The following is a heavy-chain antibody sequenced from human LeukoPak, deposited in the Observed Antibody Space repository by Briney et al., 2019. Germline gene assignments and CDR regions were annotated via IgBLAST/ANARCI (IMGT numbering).Heavy chain of an antibody. CDR2: ISGSGGST. Sequence: GGSLRLSCAASGFTFSSYTMSWVRQAPGKGLEWVSTISGSGGSTYYADSVKGRFTISGDNSKKMLYLQMNSLRAEDTAVYYCAKDEIDYWGQGTLVTVSS. V-gene: IGHV3-23*01. CDR1: GFTFSSYT. J-gene: IGHJ4*02. CDR3: AKDEIDY.